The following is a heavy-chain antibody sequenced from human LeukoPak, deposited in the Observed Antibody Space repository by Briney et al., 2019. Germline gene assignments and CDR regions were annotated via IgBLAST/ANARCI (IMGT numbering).Heavy chain of an antibody. CDR3: ARPGIAVAGEFFDY. CDR2: IWYDGSNK. D-gene: IGHD6-19*01. CDR1: GFTFSSYG. J-gene: IGHJ4*02. Sequence: GGSLRLSCAASGFTFSSYGMHWVRQAAGKGLEWVAVIWYDGSNKYYVDSVKGRFTISRDNSKNTLYLQMNSLRAEDTAVYYCARPGIAVAGEFFDYWGQGTLVTVSS. V-gene: IGHV3-33*01.